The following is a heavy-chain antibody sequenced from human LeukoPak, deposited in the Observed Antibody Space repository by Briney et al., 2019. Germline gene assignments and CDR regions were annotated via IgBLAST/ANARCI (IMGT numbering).Heavy chain of an antibody. CDR2: IYYSGST. CDR3: ARHKSSGWFLDWFDP. Sequence: PSETLSLTCAVSGGSISSSNWWSWVRQPPGKGLEWIGSIYYSGSTYYNPSLKSRVTISVDTSKNQFSLKLSSVTAADTAVYYCARHKSSGWFLDWFDPWGQGTLVTVSS. D-gene: IGHD6-19*01. V-gene: IGHV4-39*01. J-gene: IGHJ5*02. CDR1: GGSISSSNW.